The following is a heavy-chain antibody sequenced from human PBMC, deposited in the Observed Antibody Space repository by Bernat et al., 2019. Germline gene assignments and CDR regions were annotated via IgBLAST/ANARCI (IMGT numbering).Heavy chain of an antibody. Sequence: EVQLLESGGGLVQPGGSLRLSCAASGFTFNSYAMSWVRQAPGKGLEWVSSISPFSTYYPDSVKGRFSISWDTSKNTLYLQVNSLKAEDTALYYCARILTNRYFDYWGQGTLVTVSS. CDR1: GFTFNSYA. CDR2: ISPFST. CDR3: ARILTNRYFDY. D-gene: IGHD5-18*01. V-gene: IGHV3-23*01. J-gene: IGHJ4*02.